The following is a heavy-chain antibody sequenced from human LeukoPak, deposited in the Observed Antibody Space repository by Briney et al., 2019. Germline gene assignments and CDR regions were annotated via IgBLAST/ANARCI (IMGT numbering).Heavy chain of an antibody. J-gene: IGHJ4*02. CDR3: TKAPLRSCTGAFCYPFDY. D-gene: IGHD2-8*02. CDR2: TVGSGPDT. CDR1: GFTFTNYA. V-gene: IGHV3-23*01. Sequence: GGSLRLSCAASGFTFTNYAMSWVRQTPGKGLEWVSATVGSGPDTYHADSVKGRFTVSRDNSRNTLYLQMNSLRVEDTAVYYCTKAPLRSCTGAFCYPFDYWDQGTLVTVSS.